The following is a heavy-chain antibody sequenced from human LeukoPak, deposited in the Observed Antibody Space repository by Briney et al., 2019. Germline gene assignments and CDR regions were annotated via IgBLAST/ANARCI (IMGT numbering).Heavy chain of an antibody. D-gene: IGHD3-10*01. J-gene: IGHJ4*02. Sequence: PGGSLRLSCAASGFTVTSNYMSWVRQAPGKGLEWVSVIYSGGSTYYADSVRGRFIISRDNSKNTLYLQMNSLRAEDTAVYYCARDFGDSYSDYWGQGTLVTVSS. V-gene: IGHV3-53*01. CDR3: ARDFGDSYSDY. CDR1: GFTVTSNY. CDR2: IYSGGST.